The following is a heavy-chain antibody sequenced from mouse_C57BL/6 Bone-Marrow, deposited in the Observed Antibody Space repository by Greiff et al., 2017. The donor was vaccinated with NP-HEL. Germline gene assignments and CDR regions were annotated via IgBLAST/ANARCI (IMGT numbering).Heavy chain of an antibody. CDR1: GYAFTNYL. V-gene: IGHV1-54*01. D-gene: IGHD2-3*01. Sequence: QVQLKESGAELVRPGTSVKVSCKASGYAFTNYLIEWVKQRPGQGLEWIGVINPGSGGTNYNEKFKGKATLTADKSSSTAYMQLSSLTSEDSAVYFCARSPFGYYWFAYWGQGTLVTVSA. J-gene: IGHJ3*01. CDR2: INPGSGGT. CDR3: ARSPFGYYWFAY.